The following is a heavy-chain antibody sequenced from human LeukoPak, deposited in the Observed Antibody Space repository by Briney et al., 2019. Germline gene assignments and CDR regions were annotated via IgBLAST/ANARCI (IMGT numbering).Heavy chain of an antibody. Sequence: SQTLSLTCTVSGVSISSGSYYWSWIRQPAGKGLEWIGRIYTSGSTNYNPSLKSRVTMSVDTSKNQFSLKLSSVTAADTAVYYCARVGSSYGVYYYYMDVWGKGTTVTISS. CDR2: IYTSGST. J-gene: IGHJ6*03. D-gene: IGHD5-18*01. V-gene: IGHV4-61*02. CDR3: ARVGSSYGVYYYYMDV. CDR1: GVSISSGSYY.